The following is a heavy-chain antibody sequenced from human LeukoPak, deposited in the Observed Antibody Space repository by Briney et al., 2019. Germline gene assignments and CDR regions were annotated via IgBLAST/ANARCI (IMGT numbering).Heavy chain of an antibody. CDR3: ARDGFAVGYDY. Sequence: PGGSLRLSCAASGFRLGTYWMSWVRQAPGKGLEWVAKINQDGREKFFVDSVKGRFTISRDNAKQSLYLEMNILRVEDTGLYYCARDGFAVGYDYWGQGTLVTVSS. J-gene: IGHJ4*02. CDR1: GFRLGTYW. D-gene: IGHD4-23*01. V-gene: IGHV3-7*01. CDR2: INQDGREK.